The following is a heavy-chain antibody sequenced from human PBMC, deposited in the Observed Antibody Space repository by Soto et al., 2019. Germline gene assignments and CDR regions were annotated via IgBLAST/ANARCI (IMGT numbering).Heavy chain of an antibody. CDR3: ASSTFFGVIALTSKTWFDP. CDR2: IIPVFSAT. CDR1: GGTFNNYA. J-gene: IGHJ5*02. D-gene: IGHD3-3*01. Sequence: QVHLIQSGAEVKKPGSSVKVSCKASGGTFNNYAFSWVRQAPGQGLEWMGGIIPVFSATHYAQNFPGRVTISANESTKTVYLDLSSLRSDDTAVYFCASSTFFGVIALTSKTWFDPWGQGTLVIVSS. V-gene: IGHV1-69*01.